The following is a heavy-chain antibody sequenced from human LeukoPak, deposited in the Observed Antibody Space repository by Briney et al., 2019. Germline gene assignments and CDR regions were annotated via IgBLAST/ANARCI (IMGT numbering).Heavy chain of an antibody. CDR1: GYTFTGYY. J-gene: IGHJ4*02. Sequence: GASVKVSCKASGYTFTGYYIHWMRRAPGQGIEWMGWIGPNSGDTNYAQKFQGRVTMTRDTSISTVYMELSRLTSDDTAMYYCARKYDSSWYDYFDYWGQGTLVTVSS. CDR3: ARKYDSSWYDYFDY. CDR2: IGPNSGDT. D-gene: IGHD3-22*01. V-gene: IGHV1-2*02.